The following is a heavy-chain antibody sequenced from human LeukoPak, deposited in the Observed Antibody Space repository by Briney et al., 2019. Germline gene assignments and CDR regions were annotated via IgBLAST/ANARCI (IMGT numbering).Heavy chain of an antibody. J-gene: IGHJ6*02. CDR1: GGTFSSYA. V-gene: IGHV1-69*13. CDR2: IIPIFGTA. D-gene: IGHD2-8*01. Sequence: SVKVSCKASGGTFSSYAISWVRQAPGQGLEWMGGIIPIFGTANYAQKFQGRVTITADESTSTAYMELSSLRSEDTAVYYCARGDDSQYGTLAQPYGMDVWGQGTTVTVPS. CDR3: ARGDDSQYGTLAQPYGMDV.